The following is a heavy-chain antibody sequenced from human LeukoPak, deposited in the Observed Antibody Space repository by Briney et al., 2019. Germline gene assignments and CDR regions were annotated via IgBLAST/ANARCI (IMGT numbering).Heavy chain of an antibody. Sequence: PGGSLRLSCAASGFTFSNAWMSWVRQAPGKGLEWVGRIKSKTDGGTTDYAAPVKGRFTISRDDSKNTLYLQMNSLKTEDTAVYYCTSGPPYSSSSWPYYFDYWGQGTLVTVSS. CDR1: GFTFSNAW. CDR3: TSGPPYSSSSWPYYFDY. CDR2: IKSKTDGGTT. D-gene: IGHD6-6*01. V-gene: IGHV3-15*01. J-gene: IGHJ4*02.